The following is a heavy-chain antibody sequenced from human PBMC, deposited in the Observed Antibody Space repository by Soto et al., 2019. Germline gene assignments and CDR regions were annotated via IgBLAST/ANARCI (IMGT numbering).Heavy chain of an antibody. V-gene: IGHV1-2*02. CDR1: GYIFTGYH. J-gene: IGHJ6*02. CDR3: AREDLPLYYSGMDV. CDR2: INPNSGGT. Sequence: ASVKVSCKASGYIFTGYHMHWVRQAPGQGLEWMGWINPNSGGTKYAQKFQGRVTMTRDTSISTAYMELSSLRSDDTAVYYCAREDLPLYYSGMDVWGQGTTVTVSS.